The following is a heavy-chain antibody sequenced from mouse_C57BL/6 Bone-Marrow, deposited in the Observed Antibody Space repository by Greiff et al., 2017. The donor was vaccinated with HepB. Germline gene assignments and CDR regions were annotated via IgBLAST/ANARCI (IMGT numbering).Heavy chain of an antibody. CDR2: IDPSDSYT. CDR1: GYTFTSYW. J-gene: IGHJ3*01. V-gene: IGHV1-59*01. Sequence: QVQLQQSGAELVRPGTSVKLSCKASGYTFTSYWMHWVKQRPGQGLEWIGVIDPSDSYTNYNQKFKGKATLTVDTSSSTAYMQLSSLTSEDSAVYYCARGRDYGSSRFAYWGQGTLVTVSA. CDR3: ARGRDYGSSRFAY. D-gene: IGHD1-1*01.